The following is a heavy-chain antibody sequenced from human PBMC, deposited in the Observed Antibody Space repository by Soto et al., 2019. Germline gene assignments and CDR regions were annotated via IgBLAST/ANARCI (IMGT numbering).Heavy chain of an antibody. Sequence: ASVKVSCKASGYTFTSYGISWVRQAPGQGLEWMGWISAYNGNTNYAQKLQGRVTMTTDTSTSTAYMELRSLRSDDTAVYYCARDLGMRYCSGGSCYRGPYYYYGMDVWGQGTTVTVSS. D-gene: IGHD2-15*01. J-gene: IGHJ6*02. CDR2: ISAYNGNT. V-gene: IGHV1-18*01. CDR3: ARDLGMRYCSGGSCYRGPYYYYGMDV. CDR1: GYTFTSYG.